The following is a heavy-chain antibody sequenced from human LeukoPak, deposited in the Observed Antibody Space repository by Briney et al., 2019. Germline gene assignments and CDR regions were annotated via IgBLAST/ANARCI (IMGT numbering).Heavy chain of an antibody. CDR2: IYYSGST. CDR3: ARGSVHYYYYYMDV. Sequence: PSENLSLTCTVSGGSISSSSYYWGWIRQPPGKGLEWIGSIYYSGSTYYNPSLKSRVTISVDTSKNQFSLKLSSVTAADTAVYYCARGSVHYYYYYMDVWGKGTTVTVSS. CDR1: GGSISSSSYY. D-gene: IGHD3-10*01. V-gene: IGHV4-39*01. J-gene: IGHJ6*03.